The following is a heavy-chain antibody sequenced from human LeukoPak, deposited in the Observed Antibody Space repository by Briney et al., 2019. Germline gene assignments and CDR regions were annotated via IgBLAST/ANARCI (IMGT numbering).Heavy chain of an antibody. V-gene: IGHV6-1*01. CDR2: TYYRSKWYN. CDR3: VREDWGSGFY. D-gene: IGHD7-27*01. Sequence: SQTLSLTCVLSGDSLSSNSVAWNWIRQSPSRGLEWLTRTYYRSKWYNEYAISVKSRITINPDTSKNQLSLQLNSVTPEDMAVYYCVREDWGSGFYWGQGTQVTVSS. J-gene: IGHJ4*02. CDR1: GDSLSSNSVA.